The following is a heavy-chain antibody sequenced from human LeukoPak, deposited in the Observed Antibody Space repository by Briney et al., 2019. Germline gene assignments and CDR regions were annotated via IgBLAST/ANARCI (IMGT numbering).Heavy chain of an antibody. D-gene: IGHD3-10*01. V-gene: IGHV2-5*02. Sequence: SGPTLVKPTQTLTLTCTFSGFSLSTSGVGVAWIRQPPGKALEWLALIYWDDDKRYSPSLKSRLTITKDTSKNQVVLTMTSMDPVDTGTYYCAHSGGSGSYFYWGQGSLVTVSS. J-gene: IGHJ4*02. CDR2: IYWDDDK. CDR3: AHSGGSGSYFY. CDR1: GFSLSTSGVG.